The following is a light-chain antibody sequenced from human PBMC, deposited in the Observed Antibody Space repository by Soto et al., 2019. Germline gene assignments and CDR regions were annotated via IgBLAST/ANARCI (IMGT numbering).Light chain of an antibody. CDR3: QQYDKWPPLT. V-gene: IGKV3-15*01. Sequence: EIVMTQSPATLSVSPGERATLSCRASQSVSSNLAWYQQKLGQAPRLLIYGAFTRATGIPARFSGSGSGTEFTLTISSLQSEDFAVYYCQQYDKWPPLTFGGGTKVEIK. CDR1: QSVSSN. J-gene: IGKJ4*01. CDR2: GAF.